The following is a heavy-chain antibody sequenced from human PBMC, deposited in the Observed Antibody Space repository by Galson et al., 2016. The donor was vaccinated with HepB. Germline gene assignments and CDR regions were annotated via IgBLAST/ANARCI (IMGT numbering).Heavy chain of an antibody. CDR3: ARVSVSVADLSTNYYYGMDV. CDR2: SYGDGST. Sequence: SLRLSCAASGFIVSNDYMNWVRQAPGKGLEWLSVSYGDGSTYYAESVRGRFTISRDNSKNMLYLQMNSLRAEDTAVYYCARVSVSVADLSTNYYYGMDVWGQGTTVTVSS. D-gene: IGHD3-16*02. V-gene: IGHV3-53*05. J-gene: IGHJ6*02. CDR1: GFIVSNDY.